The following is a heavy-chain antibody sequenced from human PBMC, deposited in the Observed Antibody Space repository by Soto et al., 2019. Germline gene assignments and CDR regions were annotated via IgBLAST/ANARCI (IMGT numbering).Heavy chain of an antibody. D-gene: IGHD2-21*02. CDR1: GYTFTSYA. V-gene: IGHV1-3*01. Sequence: QVQLVQSGAEVKKPGASVKVSCKASGYTFTSYAMHWVRQAPGQRLEWMGWINAGNGNTKYSQKFQGRVTITRDTSASTAYMELSSLRSEETAVYYCARGHYIVVVTAPDYWGQGTLVTVSS. CDR2: INAGNGNT. CDR3: ARGHYIVVVTAPDY. J-gene: IGHJ4*02.